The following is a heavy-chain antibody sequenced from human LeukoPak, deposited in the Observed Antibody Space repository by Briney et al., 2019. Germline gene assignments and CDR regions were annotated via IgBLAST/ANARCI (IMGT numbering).Heavy chain of an antibody. D-gene: IGHD6-13*01. V-gene: IGHV4-4*09. CDR3: VQTAGWPGFDY. CDR2: IYSGVPT. CDR1: GVSINRFY. Sequence: SETLSLTCTTSGVSINRFYWSWVRQPPGKGLEWIGNIYSGVPTYFNPSLKSRVTISVDTSKNQFSLNLTSVTAADTAMYYCVQTAGWPGFDYWGQGILVTVSS. J-gene: IGHJ4*02.